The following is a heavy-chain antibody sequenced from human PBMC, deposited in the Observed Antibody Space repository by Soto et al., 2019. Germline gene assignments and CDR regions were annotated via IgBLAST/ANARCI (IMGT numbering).Heavy chain of an antibody. Sequence: QVQLQESGPGLVNPSGTLSLTCAVSSGSISSSNWWSWVRQPPGKGLEWIGEIYHSGSTNYNPSLKSRVTISGDKAKNQFSLKLSSVTAADTAVYYCARGGGYDLGLAYYFDYWGQGTLVTVSS. V-gene: IGHV4-4*02. CDR1: SGSISSSNW. CDR2: IYHSGST. J-gene: IGHJ4*02. D-gene: IGHD5-12*01. CDR3: ARGGGYDLGLAYYFDY.